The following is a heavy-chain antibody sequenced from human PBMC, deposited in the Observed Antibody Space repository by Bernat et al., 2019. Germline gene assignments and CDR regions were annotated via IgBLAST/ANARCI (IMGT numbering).Heavy chain of an antibody. CDR3: AKGRNRVTSFDY. Sequence: VQLLESGGGLVQPGGSLRPSCAASGFTSSNYAMSWVRQAPGKGLEWVSGIVGTGDITYYADSMKGRFTISRDNSKNTVYLQMNSLRAEDTAVYYCAKGRNRVTSFDYWGQGTLVTVSS. V-gene: IGHV3-23*01. CDR1: GFTSSNYA. D-gene: IGHD4-11*01. CDR2: IVGTGDIT. J-gene: IGHJ4*02.